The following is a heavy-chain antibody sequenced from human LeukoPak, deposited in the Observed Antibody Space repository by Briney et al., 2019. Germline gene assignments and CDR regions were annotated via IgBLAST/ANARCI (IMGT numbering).Heavy chain of an antibody. CDR3: AREGYLNSFDY. D-gene: IGHD5-18*01. Sequence: GESLKISCKGSGYTFTNSWIARVRQMPGKGLEWMGIIYPGDSDSKYSPSFQGQVTISADKSISTAYLQWNSLKASDTAIYYCAREGYLNSFDYWGQGTLVTVSS. CDR1: GYTFTNSW. V-gene: IGHV5-51*01. J-gene: IGHJ4*02. CDR2: IYPGDSDS.